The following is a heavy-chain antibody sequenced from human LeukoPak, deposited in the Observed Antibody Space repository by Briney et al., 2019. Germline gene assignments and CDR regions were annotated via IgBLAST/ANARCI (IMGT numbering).Heavy chain of an antibody. J-gene: IGHJ4*02. CDR3: AKDYYDSSGYFDY. D-gene: IGHD3-22*01. V-gene: IGHV1-69*05. CDR2: IIPIFGTT. Sequence: SSVKVSCKASGGTFSSYAITWMPQAPGQGLEWMGRIIPIFGTTNYAQKLQGRVTITTDESTSTAYMELSSLRSEDTAVYYCAKDYYDSSGYFDYWGQGTLVTVSS. CDR1: GGTFSSYA.